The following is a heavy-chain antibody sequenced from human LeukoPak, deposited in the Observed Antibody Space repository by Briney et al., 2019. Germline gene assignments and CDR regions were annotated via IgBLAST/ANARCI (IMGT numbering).Heavy chain of an antibody. D-gene: IGHD5/OR15-5a*01. CDR1: GFTFILAW. V-gene: IGHV3-74*03. J-gene: IGHJ4*02. CDR3: VRRYYEYNVYDRHFAD. Sequence: GGSLRLSCAASGFTFILAWMYCVREAPGMGWVWVSRISDDGSITTYADSVKGRFTISRDNAKSTVFLQMNSLRAEDTAVYFCVRRYYEYNVYDRHFADWGQGILVTASS. CDR2: ISDDGSIT.